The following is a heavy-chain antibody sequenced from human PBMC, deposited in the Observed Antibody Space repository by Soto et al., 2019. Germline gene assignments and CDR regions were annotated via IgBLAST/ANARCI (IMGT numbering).Heavy chain of an antibody. Sequence: EVQLVESGGGLVQPGGSLRLSCATSGFTFSSYSMNWVRQAPGKGLEWILSISSDSTAIYYADSVKGRFAISRDNAKNSLYLQMNSLRADDTAMYYCARDSLIRYCSGGSCYIRWGQGTLVTVSS. CDR1: GFTFSSYS. CDR2: ISSDSTAI. V-gene: IGHV3-48*01. CDR3: ARDSLIRYCSGGSCYIR. J-gene: IGHJ4*02. D-gene: IGHD2-15*01.